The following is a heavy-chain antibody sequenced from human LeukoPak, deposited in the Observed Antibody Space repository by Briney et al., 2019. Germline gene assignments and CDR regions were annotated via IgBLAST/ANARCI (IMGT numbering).Heavy chain of an antibody. Sequence: ASVNVSCKASGGTFSSYAISWVRQAPGQGLEWMGGIIPIFGTANYAQKFQGRVTITADESTSTAYMELSSLRSEDTAVYYCARYFYDRYGMDVWGQGTTVTVSS. CDR2: IIPIFGTA. CDR3: ARYFYDRYGMDV. D-gene: IGHD3-3*01. CDR1: GGTFSSYA. J-gene: IGHJ6*02. V-gene: IGHV1-69*13.